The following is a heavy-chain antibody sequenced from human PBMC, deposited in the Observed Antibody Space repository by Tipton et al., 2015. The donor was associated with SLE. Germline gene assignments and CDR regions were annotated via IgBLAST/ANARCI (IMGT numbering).Heavy chain of an antibody. J-gene: IGHJ4*02. CDR1: GFNFRRHW. V-gene: IGHV3-74*01. CDR2: MNSDGSNI. CDR3: VREGDTAFDD. D-gene: IGHD5-18*01. Sequence: SLRLSCAASGFNFRRHWMVWVRQAPGQGLVWVTRMNSDGSNIFYADFVKGRFTISRDNVKNTVYLQMNSLTVEDTALYYCVREGDTAFDDWGQGTLVSVSS.